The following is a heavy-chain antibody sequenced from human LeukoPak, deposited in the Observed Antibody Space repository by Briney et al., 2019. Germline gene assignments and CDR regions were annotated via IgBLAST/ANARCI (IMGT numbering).Heavy chain of an antibody. D-gene: IGHD3-10*01. CDR2: IDPSGGHT. CDR3: ARDLGLRGVTNWFDP. CDR1: AYTFSNYL. J-gene: IGHJ5*02. V-gene: IGHV1-46*01. Sequence: ASVKVSCKASAYTFSNYLMHWVRQAPGQGLDWMGMIDPSGGHTDYAQKFQGRVTKTRDTSTSTVYMELGSLRSEDTAVYYCARDLGLRGVTNWFDPWGQGTLVTVSS.